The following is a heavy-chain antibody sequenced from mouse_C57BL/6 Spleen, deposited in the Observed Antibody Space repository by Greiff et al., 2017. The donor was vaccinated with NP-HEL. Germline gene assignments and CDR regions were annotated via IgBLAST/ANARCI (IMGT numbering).Heavy chain of an antibody. D-gene: IGHD1-1*01. Sequence: QVQLQQPGAELVKPGASVKLSCKASGYTFTSYWMHWVKQRPGQGLEWIGMIHPNSGSTNYNEKFKSKATLTVDKSSSTAYMQLSSLTSEDSAVNYCAREDYYGSRDYWGQGTTLTVSS. CDR3: AREDYYGSRDY. CDR2: IHPNSGST. J-gene: IGHJ2*01. CDR1: GYTFTSYW. V-gene: IGHV1-64*01.